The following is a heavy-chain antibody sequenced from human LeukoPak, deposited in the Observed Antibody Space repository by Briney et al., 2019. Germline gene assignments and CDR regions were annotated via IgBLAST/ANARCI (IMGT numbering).Heavy chain of an antibody. CDR2: INAGNGNT. Sequence: GASVKVSCKASGYTLTSYAMHWVRQAPGQRLEWMGWINAGNGNTKYSQKFQGRVTITRDTSASTAYMELSSLRSEDTAVYYCARDHQWLAPTPPVPQTEFDYWGQGTLVTVSS. J-gene: IGHJ4*02. D-gene: IGHD6-19*01. V-gene: IGHV1-3*01. CDR1: GYTLTSYA. CDR3: ARDHQWLAPTPPVPQTEFDY.